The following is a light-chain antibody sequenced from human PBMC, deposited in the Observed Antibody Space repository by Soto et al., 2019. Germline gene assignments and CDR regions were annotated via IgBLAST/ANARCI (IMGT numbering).Light chain of an antibody. Sequence: DIQMSQSPSTLSASVGDRVTIACRASQSISSWLAWYQQKPGKAPKLLIYKASSLESGVPSRFSGSGSGTEFTLTISSLQPDDFATYYCQQYNSYPLTFGGGTKVEIK. CDR1: QSISSW. CDR3: QQYNSYPLT. V-gene: IGKV1-5*03. CDR2: KAS. J-gene: IGKJ4*01.